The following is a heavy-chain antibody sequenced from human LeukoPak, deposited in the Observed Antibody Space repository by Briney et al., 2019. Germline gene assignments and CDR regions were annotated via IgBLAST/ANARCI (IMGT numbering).Heavy chain of an antibody. D-gene: IGHD3-22*01. V-gene: IGHV3-11*04. CDR1: GFTFSDYY. Sequence: GGSLRLSCTVSGFTFSDYYMSWVRQAPGKGLEWVSYISTSSRTIYYADSVKGRFTISRDNAKNSLDLQMNSLRAEDTAVYYCARVYSSYYYDSSGSHLDYWGQGTLVTVSS. CDR2: ISTSSRTI. CDR3: ARVYSSYYYDSSGSHLDY. J-gene: IGHJ4*02.